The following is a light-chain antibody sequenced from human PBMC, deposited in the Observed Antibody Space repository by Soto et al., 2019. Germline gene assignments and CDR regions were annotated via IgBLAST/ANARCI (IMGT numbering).Light chain of an antibody. Sequence: EIVLTQSPAPLSLSPGERVTLSCRASQSFSTYLAWYQQKPGHAPRLLIFDASNRAADIPARFTGSGSGTYVTLTIRSLEPQEFAVYYCHQRAHWPPYTLGQGTKLE. V-gene: IGKV3-11*01. CDR3: HQRAHWPPYT. J-gene: IGKJ2*01. CDR1: QSFSTY. CDR2: DAS.